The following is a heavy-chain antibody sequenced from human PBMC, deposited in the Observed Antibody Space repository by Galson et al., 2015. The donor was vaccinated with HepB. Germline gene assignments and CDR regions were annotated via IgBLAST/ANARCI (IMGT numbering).Heavy chain of an antibody. J-gene: IGHJ6*03. Sequence: SLRLSCAASGLTFSSFAMSWVRQAPGKGLEWVSMIVGSGTGTHYADSVKGRFTISRDNSKNTLYLQMDSLRGEDTAVDYCAKNKGAGPHYNYCMDVWGKGTTFTVSS. V-gene: IGHV3-23*01. CDR3: AKNKGAGPHYNYCMDV. D-gene: IGHD1-26*01. CDR1: GLTFSSFA. CDR2: IVGSGTGT.